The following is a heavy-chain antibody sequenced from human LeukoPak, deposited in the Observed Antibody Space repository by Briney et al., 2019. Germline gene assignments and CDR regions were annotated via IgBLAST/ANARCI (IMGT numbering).Heavy chain of an antibody. V-gene: IGHV4-30-2*01. D-gene: IGHD4-17*01. CDR2: IYHSGST. CDR1: GGSISSGGYS. Sequence: SQTLSLTCAVSGGSISSGGYSWSWIRQPPGKGLEWIGYIYHSGSTYYNPSLKSRVTISVDRSKNQFSLKLSSVTAADTAVYYCARAGYGDYGFDYWGQGTLVNVSS. CDR3: ARAGYGDYGFDY. J-gene: IGHJ4*02.